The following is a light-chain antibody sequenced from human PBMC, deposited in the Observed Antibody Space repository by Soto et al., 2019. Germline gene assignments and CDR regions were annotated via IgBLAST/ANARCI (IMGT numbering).Light chain of an antibody. J-gene: IGLJ3*02. CDR2: DTS. CDR1: TGAVTSGHY. Sequence: QAVVTQEPSLTVSPGGTVTLTCASSTGAVTSGHYPYWFQQKPGQAPRTLIYDTSNKHSWTPARFSGSLLGGKAALTLSGAQPEDEAEYRCLLSYSGANWVFGGGTKLTVL. CDR3: LLSYSGANWV. V-gene: IGLV7-46*01.